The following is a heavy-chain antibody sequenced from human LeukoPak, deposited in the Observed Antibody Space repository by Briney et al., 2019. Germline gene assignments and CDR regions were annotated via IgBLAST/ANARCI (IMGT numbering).Heavy chain of an antibody. CDR3: TRAVAAHPD. CDR2: INHSGYT. D-gene: IGHD6-19*01. J-gene: IGHJ4*02. V-gene: IGHV4-34*01. CDR1: GVAFSNYY. Sequence: PSETLSLTCAVSGVAFSNYYWSWVRQSPRKGLEWIGEINHSGYTNYNPSLKSRVTMSIDTSKNQFSLMLTSVTAADTAVYYCTRAVAAHPDWGQGTLVTVSS.